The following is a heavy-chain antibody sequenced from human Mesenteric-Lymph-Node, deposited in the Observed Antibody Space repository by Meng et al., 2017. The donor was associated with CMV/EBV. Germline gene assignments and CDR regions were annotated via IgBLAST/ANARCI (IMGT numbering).Heavy chain of an antibody. CDR2: IYYSGST. CDR1: GGSVSSSSYD. J-gene: IGHJ4*02. V-gene: IGHV4-61*01. CDR3: ARDDSSTWHRIVDY. D-gene: IGHD6-13*01. Sequence: GSLRLSCTVSGGSVSSSSYDWSWIRQPPGRGREWIGYIYYSGSTNYNPSLKSRVTISLNKSKNQLSLRLSSVTTADTARSYCARDDSSTWHRIVDYWGQGTLVTVSS.